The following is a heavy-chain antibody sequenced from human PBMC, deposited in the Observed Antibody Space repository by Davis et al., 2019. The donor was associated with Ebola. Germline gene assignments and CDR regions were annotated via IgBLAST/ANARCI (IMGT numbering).Heavy chain of an antibody. V-gene: IGHV3-23*01. D-gene: IGHD2-8*01. J-gene: IGHJ6*03. CDR2: ISGSGGST. CDR1: GFTFSSYA. Sequence: GESLKISCAASGFTFSSYAMSWVRQAPGKGLEWVSAISGSGGSTYYADSVKGRFTISRDNSKNTLYLQMNSLRAEDTAVYYCAKPRRRMVSTYYMDVWGKGTTVTVSS. CDR3: AKPRRRMVSTYYMDV.